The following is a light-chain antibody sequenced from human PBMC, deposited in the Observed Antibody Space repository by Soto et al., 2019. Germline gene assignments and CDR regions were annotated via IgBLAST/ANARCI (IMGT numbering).Light chain of an antibody. V-gene: IGKV3-20*01. CDR3: QQYGSSRT. Sequence: EIVLTQSPGTQSLSPGERATLSCRASQSVSSSYLAWYQQKTGQVPRLLIYGASSRATGIPDMFSGRGSGTDFTLTISRLEPEDFAVYYCQQYGSSRTFGQGTKVDIK. CDR1: QSVSSSY. CDR2: GAS. J-gene: IGKJ1*01.